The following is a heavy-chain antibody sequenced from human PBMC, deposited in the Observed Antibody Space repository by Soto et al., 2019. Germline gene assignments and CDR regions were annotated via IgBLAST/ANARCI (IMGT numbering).Heavy chain of an antibody. V-gene: IGHV4-59*01. CDR2: IYCSGST. D-gene: IGHD2-21*01. CDR1: GARITINY. Sequence: SHTLSLTCTVCGARITINYWSWIRQAPGKGLEWIGYIYCSGSTTYNPSLKSRVTMSADTSKDQFSLKLKYVTAAETPVFYGARDACGAYDHSGPGILVTVPS. CDR3: ARDACGAYDH. J-gene: IGHJ4*01.